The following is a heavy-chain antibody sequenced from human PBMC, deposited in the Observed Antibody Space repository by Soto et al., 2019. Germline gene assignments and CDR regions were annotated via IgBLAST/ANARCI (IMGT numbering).Heavy chain of an antibody. CDR1: GYTLTSYG. V-gene: IGHV1-18*01. J-gene: IGHJ4*02. D-gene: IGHD2-15*01. CDR3: VVAAQPYYFDY. CDR2: ITTYNGNT. Sequence: QVQLVQSGAEVKKPGASVKVSCKASGYTLTSYGFSWVRQAPGQGLEWMGWITTYNGNTNYAQKLQGRVTMTTDTSTSTAYMELRSLRSVDTAVYYCVVAAQPYYFDYWGQGTLVTVSS.